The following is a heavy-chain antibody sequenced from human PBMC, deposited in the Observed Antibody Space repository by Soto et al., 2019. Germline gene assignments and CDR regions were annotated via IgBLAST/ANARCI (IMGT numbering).Heavy chain of an antibody. D-gene: IGHD2-21*02. CDR2: ITSSSTTI. Sequence: EVQLVESGGGLVQPGGSLRLSCAASGFTFTSNSMNWVRQAPGKGLEWISYITSSSTTIYYADSVKGRFTISRDNAKNSVYLLLNSLRDEDTALYYCARGRVGTAYFDYWGQGALVTVSS. CDR1: GFTFTSNS. V-gene: IGHV3-48*02. J-gene: IGHJ4*02. CDR3: ARGRVGTAYFDY.